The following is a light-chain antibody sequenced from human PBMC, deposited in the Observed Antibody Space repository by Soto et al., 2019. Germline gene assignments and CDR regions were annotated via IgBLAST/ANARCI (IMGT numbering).Light chain of an antibody. CDR2: DVS. Sequence: QSALTQPASVSGSPGQSITISCTGTSSDVGSYNYVSWYQQHPGKAPKLMIYDVSNRPSGVSNRFSGSKSGNTASLTISGLQAEDEGDYYCSSYTSSSTYVFGSGTRSP. CDR1: SSDVGSYNY. J-gene: IGLJ1*01. CDR3: SSYTSSSTYV. V-gene: IGLV2-14*01.